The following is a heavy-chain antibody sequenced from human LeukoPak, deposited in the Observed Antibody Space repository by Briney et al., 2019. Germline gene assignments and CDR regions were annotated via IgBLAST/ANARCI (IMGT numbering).Heavy chain of an antibody. J-gene: IGHJ4*02. V-gene: IGHV4-34*01. D-gene: IGHD3-22*01. Sequence: PSETLSLTCAVYGGSFSGYYWSWIRQPPGKGLEWIGEINHSGSTNYNPSLKSRVTISVDTSKNQFSLKLSSVTAADTAVYYCARGWGEGDYYDSSGYYYFDYWGQGTLVTVSS. CDR3: ARGWGEGDYYDSSGYYYFDY. CDR2: INHSGST. CDR1: GGSFSGYY.